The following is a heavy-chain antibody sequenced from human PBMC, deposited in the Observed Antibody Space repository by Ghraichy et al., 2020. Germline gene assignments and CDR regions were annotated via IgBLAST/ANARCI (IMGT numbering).Heavy chain of an antibody. CDR2: INAGNGNT. D-gene: IGHD1-26*01. V-gene: IGHV1-3*01. Sequence: ASVKVSCKAAVYTFTSYAMYWVRQAPGQRLEWMGWINAGNGNTKYSQKFQGRVTITRDTSASTAYMELSSLRSEDTAVYYCARSSRIVGATSPWAYWGQGTLVTVSS. J-gene: IGHJ4*02. CDR1: VYTFTSYA. CDR3: ARSSRIVGATSPWAY.